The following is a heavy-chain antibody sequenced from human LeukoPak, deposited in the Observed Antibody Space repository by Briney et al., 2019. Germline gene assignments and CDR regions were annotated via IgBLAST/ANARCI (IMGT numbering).Heavy chain of an antibody. CDR3: ARDEIIAAAGNYYYYGMDV. J-gene: IGHJ6*02. V-gene: IGHV1-69*01. D-gene: IGHD6-13*01. CDR2: IIPIFDTA. Sequence: GSSVKVSCKASGGTFSSYAISWVRQAPGQGLEWMGVIIPIFDTANYAQKFQGRVTITADESTSTAYMELSSLRSEDTAVYYCARDEIIAAAGNYYYYGMDVWGQGTTVTVSS. CDR1: GGTFSSYA.